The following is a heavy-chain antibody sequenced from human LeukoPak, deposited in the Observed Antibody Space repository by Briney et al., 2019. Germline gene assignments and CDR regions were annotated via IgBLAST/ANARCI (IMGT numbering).Heavy chain of an antibody. CDR3: ARYAYCSSTSCYTVFDY. CDR2: IYYSGST. CDR1: GGSVSSTSHH. D-gene: IGHD2-2*02. V-gene: IGHV4-39*01. Sequence: KPSETLSLTCTVPGGSVSSTSHHWGWIRQPPGKGLEWVGSIYYSGSTYYNPSLKSRVTISVDTSKNQFSLKLSSVTAADTAVYYCARYAYCSSTSCYTVFDYWGQGTLVTVSS. J-gene: IGHJ4*02.